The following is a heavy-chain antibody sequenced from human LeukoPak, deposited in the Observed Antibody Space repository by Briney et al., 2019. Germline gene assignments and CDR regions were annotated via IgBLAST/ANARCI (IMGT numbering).Heavy chain of an antibody. V-gene: IGHV1-69*13. CDR2: IIPIFGTA. CDR1: GGTFSSYA. J-gene: IGHJ6*02. Sequence: SVKVSCKASGGTFSSYAISWVRQAPGQGLEWMGGIIPIFGTANYAQKFQGRVTITADESTSTAYMELSSLRSEDTAVYYCARTTTRGGYTYGYYYYGMDVWGQGTTVTVSS. D-gene: IGHD5-18*01. CDR3: ARTTTRGGYTYGYYYYGMDV.